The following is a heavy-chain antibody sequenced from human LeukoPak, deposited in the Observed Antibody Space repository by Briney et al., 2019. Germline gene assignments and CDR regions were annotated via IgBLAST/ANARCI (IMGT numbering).Heavy chain of an antibody. Sequence: GESLKISCKGSGYSFTKSWIGRVRQMPGKGLEWMGIIYPGDSDTRYSPSFQGQVTISADKSITTAYLHWSSLKASDTAMYYCVRHGYGYYFDYWGQGTLVTVSP. CDR3: VRHGYGYYFDY. CDR1: GYSFTKSW. D-gene: IGHD5-12*01. V-gene: IGHV5-51*01. CDR2: IYPGDSDT. J-gene: IGHJ4*02.